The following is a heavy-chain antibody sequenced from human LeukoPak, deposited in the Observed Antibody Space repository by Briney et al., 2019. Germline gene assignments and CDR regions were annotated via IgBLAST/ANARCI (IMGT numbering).Heavy chain of an antibody. J-gene: IGHJ5*02. Sequence: ASVKVSCKASGYTFTNYYMHWVRQAPGQGLESMGIINPSGGTTSYAQKFQGRVTMTTDTSTSTAYMELRSLRSDDTAVYYCARDSGYDILTGYYFNWFDPWGQGTLVTVSS. V-gene: IGHV1-46*01. CDR3: ARDSGYDILTGYYFNWFDP. CDR2: INPSGGTT. D-gene: IGHD3-9*01. CDR1: GYTFTNYY.